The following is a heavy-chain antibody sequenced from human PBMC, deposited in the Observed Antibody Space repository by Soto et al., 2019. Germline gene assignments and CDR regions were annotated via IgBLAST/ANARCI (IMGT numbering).Heavy chain of an antibody. J-gene: IGHJ6*02. V-gene: IGHV3-30*18. Sequence: QMQLVESGGDVVQPGTSLRLSCVASGFTFSAFGMHWVRQAPGKGLEWVAIASYGGGTKYYGDSVQGRFTISRDNSRDTLYLHMNSLREGDTAVYYCAKGPLRFPDSGDYAVYSYGMDVWGHGTTVTVSS. D-gene: IGHD4-17*01. CDR2: ASYGGGTK. CDR3: AKGPLRFPDSGDYAVYSYGMDV. CDR1: GFTFSAFG.